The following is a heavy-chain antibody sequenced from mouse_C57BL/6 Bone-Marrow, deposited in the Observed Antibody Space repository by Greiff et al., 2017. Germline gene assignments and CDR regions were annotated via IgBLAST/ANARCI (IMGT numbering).Heavy chain of an antibody. CDR3: TRDTWDYFGC. Sequence: EVHLVESGAGLVKPGGSLKLSCAASGFTFSSYAMSWVRQTPEKRLEWVAYISSGGDYIYYAEPVKGRFTISRDNARNTLYLQMSSLKSEDTAMYCCTRDTWDYFGCWGQGATLSVSS. CDR1: GFTFSSYA. J-gene: IGHJ2*01. V-gene: IGHV5-9-1*02. CDR2: ISSGGDYI. D-gene: IGHD5-1-1*01.